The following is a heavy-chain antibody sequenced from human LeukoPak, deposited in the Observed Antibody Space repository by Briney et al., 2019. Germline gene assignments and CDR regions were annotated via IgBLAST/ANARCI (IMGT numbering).Heavy chain of an antibody. J-gene: IGHJ4*02. CDR1: GFSFSDAW. V-gene: IGHV3-15*01. D-gene: IGHD3-3*02. CDR3: ATTFYG. CDR2: IKSKADGGTT. Sequence: PGGSLRLSCAASGFSFSDAWMSWVRQAPGKGLEWVGRIKSKADGGTTDSAAPMKGRFTISRDDSKNTLYLQMTSLKTEDTAVYYCATTFYGWGQGTLVTVSS.